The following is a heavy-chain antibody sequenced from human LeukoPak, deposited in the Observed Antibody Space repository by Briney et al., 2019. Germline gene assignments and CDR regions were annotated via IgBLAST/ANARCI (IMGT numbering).Heavy chain of an antibody. Sequence: TSETLSLTCTVSGGSITSSSYYWGWIRQPPGKGLEWIGSIYYSGSTHYNPSLKSRVTISLDTSKTQFSLKLSSVTAADTAVYYCARAPPGYCSGGSCYYYWGQGTLVTVSS. J-gene: IGHJ4*02. CDR1: GGSITSSSYY. D-gene: IGHD2-15*01. CDR2: IYYSGST. V-gene: IGHV4-39*07. CDR3: ARAPPGYCSGGSCYYY.